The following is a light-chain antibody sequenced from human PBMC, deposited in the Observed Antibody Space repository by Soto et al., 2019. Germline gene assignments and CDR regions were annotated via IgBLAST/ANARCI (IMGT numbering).Light chain of an antibody. Sequence: QSVLTQPPSASGTPGQRVTISCSGGNSNIGTNTVNWYQHLPGSAPKLLIYSNNQRPSGVPDRFSGSKSGTSASLAISGPQPDDEADYYCEAWDGSLNVVLFGGGTKVTVL. CDR1: NSNIGTNT. V-gene: IGLV1-44*01. CDR2: SNN. CDR3: EAWDGSLNVVL. J-gene: IGLJ2*01.